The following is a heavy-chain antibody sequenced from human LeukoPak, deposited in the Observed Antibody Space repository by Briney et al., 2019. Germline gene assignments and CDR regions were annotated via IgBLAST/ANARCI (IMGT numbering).Heavy chain of an antibody. J-gene: IGHJ4*02. CDR3: ARIYSSGWYSFDY. D-gene: IGHD6-19*01. V-gene: IGHV4-59*01. Sequence: SETLSLTCTVSGGSISSYYWSWIRQPPGKGLEWIVYIYYSGSTNYNPSLKSRVTISVDTSKNQFSLKLSSVTAADTAVYYCARIYSSGWYSFDYWGQGTLVTVSS. CDR1: GGSISSYY. CDR2: IYYSGST.